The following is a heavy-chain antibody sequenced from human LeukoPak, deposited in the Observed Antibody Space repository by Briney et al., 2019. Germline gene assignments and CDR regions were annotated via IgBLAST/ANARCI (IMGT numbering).Heavy chain of an antibody. CDR3: ARDGRIWFGSGYYYYMDV. CDR1: GYTFTSYG. J-gene: IGHJ6*03. V-gene: IGHV1-18*01. CDR2: ISAYNGNT. D-gene: IGHD3-10*01. Sequence: ASVKVPCKASGYTFTSYGISWVRQAPGQGLEWMGWISAYNGNTNYAQKLQGRVTMTTDTSTSTAYMELRSLRSDDTAVYYCARDGRIWFGSGYYYYMDVWGKGTTVTVSS.